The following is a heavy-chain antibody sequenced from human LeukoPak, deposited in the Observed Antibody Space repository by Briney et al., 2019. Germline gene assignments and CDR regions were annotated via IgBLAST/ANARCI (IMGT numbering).Heavy chain of an antibody. CDR2: INPSGGST. CDR3: ARGGGSGSSLYYFDY. D-gene: IGHD1-26*01. V-gene: IGHV1-46*01. Sequence: ASVKVSCKASGYTFTSYGISWVRQAPGQGLEWMGIINPSGGSTSYAQKFQGRVTMTRDTSTSTVYMELSSLRSEDTAVYYCARGGGSGSSLYYFDYWGQGTLVTVSS. CDR1: GYTFTSYG. J-gene: IGHJ4*02.